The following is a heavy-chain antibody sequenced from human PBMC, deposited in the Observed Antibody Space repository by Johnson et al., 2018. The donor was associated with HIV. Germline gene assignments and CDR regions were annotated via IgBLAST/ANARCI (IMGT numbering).Heavy chain of an antibody. CDR3: VKLPVAPSYGAFDI. D-gene: IGHD6-19*01. Sequence: QVQLVESGGGVVQPGRSLRLSCAASGFTFSSYAMHWVRQAPGKGLEWVAVISYDGSNKYYADSVKGRFTISRDNSKNPLYMQMNSLRAEDTAVYYCVKLPVAPSYGAFDIWGQGTMVTVSS. CDR1: GFTFSSYA. V-gene: IGHV3-30-3*02. CDR2: ISYDGSNK. J-gene: IGHJ3*02.